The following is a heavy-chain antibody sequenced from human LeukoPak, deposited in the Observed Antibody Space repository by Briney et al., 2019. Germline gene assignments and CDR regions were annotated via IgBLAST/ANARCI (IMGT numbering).Heavy chain of an antibody. V-gene: IGHV4-34*01. CDR1: GGSFSGYY. Sequence: PSETLSLTCAVYGGSFSGYYWSWIRQPPGKGLEWIGEINHSGGTNYNPSLKSRVTISVDTSKNQFSLKLSSVTAADTAVYYCARELTAAGTFGNYYYGMDVWGQGTTVTVSS. D-gene: IGHD6-13*01. CDR3: ARELTAAGTFGNYYYGMDV. J-gene: IGHJ6*02. CDR2: INHSGGT.